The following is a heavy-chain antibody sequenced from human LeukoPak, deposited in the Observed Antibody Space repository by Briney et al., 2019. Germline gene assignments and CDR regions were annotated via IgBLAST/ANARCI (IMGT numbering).Heavy chain of an antibody. V-gene: IGHV4-34*01. CDR3: ARESRGTTVTTFAGRXXXFFDY. CDR1: GGSFSGYY. J-gene: IGHJ4*02. D-gene: IGHD4-17*01. Sequence: SETLSLTCAVYGGSFSGYYWSWIRQPPGKGLEWIGEINHSGSTNYNPSLKSRVTISVDTSKNQFSLKLSSVTAADTAVYYCARESRGTTVTTFAGRXXXFFDYWGQGTLVTVSS. CDR2: INHSGST.